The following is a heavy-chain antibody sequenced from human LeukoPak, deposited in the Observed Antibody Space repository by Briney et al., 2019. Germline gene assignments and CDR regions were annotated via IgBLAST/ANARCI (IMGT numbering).Heavy chain of an antibody. CDR1: GFTFSSYW. D-gene: IGHD4-17*01. J-gene: IGHJ4*02. CDR3: ARDSHGDYVDFDY. CDR2: INSDGSST. Sequence: GGSLRLSCAASGFTFSSYWMHWVRQAPGKGLVWVSRINSDGSSTSYADSVKGRFTISRDNAKNTLNLQMNSLRAEDTAVYYCARDSHGDYVDFDYWGQGTLVTVSS. V-gene: IGHV3-74*01.